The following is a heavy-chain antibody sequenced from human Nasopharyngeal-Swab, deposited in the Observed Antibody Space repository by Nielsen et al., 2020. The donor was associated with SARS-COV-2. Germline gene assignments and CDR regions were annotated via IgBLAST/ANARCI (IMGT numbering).Heavy chain of an antibody. J-gene: IGHJ4*02. Sequence: WIRQPPGKGLEWIGSIYHSGSTYYNPSLKSRVTTSVDTSKNQFSLKLSSVTAADTAVYYCARDIVVVPAALSQYYFDYWGQGTLVTVSS. V-gene: IGHV4-38-2*02. D-gene: IGHD2-2*01. CDR2: IYHSGST. CDR3: ARDIVVVPAALSQYYFDY.